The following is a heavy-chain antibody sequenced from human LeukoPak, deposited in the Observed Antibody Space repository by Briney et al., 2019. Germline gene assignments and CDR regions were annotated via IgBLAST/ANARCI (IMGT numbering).Heavy chain of an antibody. CDR3: ARLSGKSYRAPLDY. J-gene: IGHJ4*02. Sequence: GGSLRLSCKVSGFTIYTNYMSWVRQAPGKGLEWISIIYTGGGKYYAASGSGRFTVSKDGSGVKVFLQLTDLTMEDTAVYYCARLSGKSYRAPLDYWGQGALVTVS. V-gene: IGHV3-66*02. CDR1: GFTIYTNY. D-gene: IGHD3-3*01. CDR2: IYTGGGK.